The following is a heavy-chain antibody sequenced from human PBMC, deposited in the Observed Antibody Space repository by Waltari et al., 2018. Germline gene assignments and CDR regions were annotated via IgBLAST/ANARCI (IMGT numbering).Heavy chain of an antibody. CDR1: GFTFSNAW. J-gene: IGHJ4*02. Sequence: EVQLVESGGGLVKPGGSLRLSCAASGFTFSNAWMNWVRQAPGKGLEWVGRIKSKTDGGTTDYAAPVKGRFTISRDDSKNTLYLQMNSLKTEDTAVYYCTTVLRYFDWLRDFDYWGQGTLVTVFS. CDR2: IKSKTDGGTT. D-gene: IGHD3-9*01. V-gene: IGHV3-15*07. CDR3: TTVLRYFDWLRDFDY.